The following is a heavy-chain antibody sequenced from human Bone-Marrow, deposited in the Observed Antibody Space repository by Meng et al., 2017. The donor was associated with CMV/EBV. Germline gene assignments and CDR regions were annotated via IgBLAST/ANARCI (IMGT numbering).Heavy chain of an antibody. D-gene: IGHD2-15*01. J-gene: IGHJ4*02. CDR1: GFTFSSYF. CDR3: AKDETVGATSPFDY. CDR2: ISESGASK. V-gene: IGHV3-23*01. Sequence: GESLKISCEVSGFTFSSYFMSWVRQAPGKGLEWVAVISESGASKYYADSVKGRFFISRDKSRDTLYLQMKNLRADDTDAYYGAKDETVGATSPFDYWGQGTLVTVSS.